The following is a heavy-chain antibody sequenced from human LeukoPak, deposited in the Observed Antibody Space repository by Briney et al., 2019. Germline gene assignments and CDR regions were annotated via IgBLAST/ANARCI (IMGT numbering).Heavy chain of an antibody. CDR1: GVSISNYY. Sequence: PSETLCLTCSVSGVSISNYYWSWIRQSAGKGLEWIGRVSINGGSNYKPSLTSRVSMSIDTSKSQFSLKLTSVTAADTAVYYCARGPLMSAGGGVDPWGQGTLVAVSS. V-gene: IGHV4-4*07. CDR3: ARGPLMSAGGGVDP. J-gene: IGHJ5*02. D-gene: IGHD6-13*01. CDR2: VSINGGS.